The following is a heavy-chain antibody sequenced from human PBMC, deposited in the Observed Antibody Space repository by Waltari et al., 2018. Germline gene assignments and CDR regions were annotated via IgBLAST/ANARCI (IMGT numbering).Heavy chain of an antibody. CDR2: INGDGSST. CDR3: ARVSRVGATRGNNYYGMDV. D-gene: IGHD1-26*01. CDR1: GFTFSSYW. Sequence: EVQLVESGGGLVQPGGSLRLSCAASGFTFSSYWMHWVRQAPGKGLVWVSRINGDGSSTSYADSVKGRFTISRDNAKNTLYLQMNSLRAEDTAVYYCARVSRVGATRGNNYYGMDVWGQGTTVTVSS. J-gene: IGHJ6*02. V-gene: IGHV3-74*01.